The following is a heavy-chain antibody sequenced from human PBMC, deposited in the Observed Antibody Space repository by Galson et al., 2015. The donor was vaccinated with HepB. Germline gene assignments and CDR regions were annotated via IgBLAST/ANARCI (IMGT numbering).Heavy chain of an antibody. D-gene: IGHD3-22*01. CDR2: IWYDGSNK. J-gene: IGHJ3*02. Sequence: SLRLSCAASEFTFSSYGMHWVRQAPGKGLEWVAVIWYDGSNKYYADSVKGRFTISRDNSKNTLYLQMNSLRAEDTAVYYCARDQVFRYYDSSGYKIPGGAFYIWGQGTMVTVSS. CDR1: EFTFSSYG. V-gene: IGHV3-33*08. CDR3: ARDQVFRYYDSSGYKIPGGAFYI.